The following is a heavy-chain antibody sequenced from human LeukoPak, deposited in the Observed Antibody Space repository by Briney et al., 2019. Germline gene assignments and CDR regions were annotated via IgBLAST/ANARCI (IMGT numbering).Heavy chain of an antibody. J-gene: IGHJ3*02. D-gene: IGHD6-19*01. CDR1: GYTFTSYG. Sequence: GSSVKVSCKASGYTFTSYGISWVRQAPGQGLEWMGWISAYNGNTNYAQKLQGRVTMTTDTSTSTAYMELRSLRSDDTAVYYCARAARMAVAGTDAFDIWGQGTMVTVSS. V-gene: IGHV1-18*01. CDR2: ISAYNGNT. CDR3: ARAARMAVAGTDAFDI.